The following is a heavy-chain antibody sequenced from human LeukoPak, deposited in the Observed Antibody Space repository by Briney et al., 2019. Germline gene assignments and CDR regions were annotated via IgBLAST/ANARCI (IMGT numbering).Heavy chain of an antibody. J-gene: IGHJ3*02. CDR2: IYYSGST. D-gene: IGHD3-9*01. CDR1: GGSISSSSYY. CDR3: ARRDYDILTGYYTYDDAFDI. V-gene: IGHV4-39*01. Sequence: PSETLSLTCTVSGGSISSSSYYWGWIRQPPGKGLEWIGSIYYSGSTYYNPSLKSRVTISVDTSKNQFSLKLSSMTAADTAVYYCARRDYDILTGYYTYDDAFDIWGQGTMVTVSS.